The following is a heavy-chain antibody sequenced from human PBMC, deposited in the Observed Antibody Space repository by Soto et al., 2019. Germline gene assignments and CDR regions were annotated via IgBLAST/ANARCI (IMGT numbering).Heavy chain of an antibody. D-gene: IGHD2-21*01. CDR1: GGSISTSSSY. CDR2: IFYSGST. V-gene: IGHV4-39*01. J-gene: IGHJ5*02. CDR3: ARQPTTGDTDLWFDP. Sequence: QLQLLESGPGLVKASETLSLTCSVSGGSISTSSSYWAWIRQPPGKGLEWLANIFYSGSTFYNPSLASRVSVSVYTSKNEFSLKLRSVTAAATAVYYCARQPTTGDTDLWFDPWGQGTLVTVSS.